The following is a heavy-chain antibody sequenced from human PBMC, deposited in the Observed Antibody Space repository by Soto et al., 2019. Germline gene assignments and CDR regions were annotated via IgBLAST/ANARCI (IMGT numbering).Heavy chain of an antibody. Sequence: QLQLQESGPGLVKPSETLSLTCTVSGGSISSSSYYWGWIRQPPGKGLEWIGSIYYSGSTYYNPSLKSRVTISVDTSKNQFSLKLSSVTAADTAVYYCARESRTWGYYYYGMDVWGQGTTVTVSS. V-gene: IGHV4-39*02. CDR1: GGSISSSSYY. D-gene: IGHD1-26*01. CDR2: IYYSGST. CDR3: ARESRTWGYYYYGMDV. J-gene: IGHJ6*02.